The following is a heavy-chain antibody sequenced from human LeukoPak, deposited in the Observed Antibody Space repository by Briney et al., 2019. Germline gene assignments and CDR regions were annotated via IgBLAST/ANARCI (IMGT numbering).Heavy chain of an antibody. D-gene: IGHD4-17*01. J-gene: IGHJ4*02. Sequence: PSETLSLTCIVSGGSVSSGTFYWSWIRQSPGKGLEWIGYIYYTGITNYNPSLKGRVTISVDTSKNQFSLNLSSVTAADTAVYYCARTTTVPKIYYFDYWGQGTLVTVSS. V-gene: IGHV4-61*01. CDR2: IYYTGIT. CDR1: GGSVSSGTFY. CDR3: ARTTTVPKIYYFDY.